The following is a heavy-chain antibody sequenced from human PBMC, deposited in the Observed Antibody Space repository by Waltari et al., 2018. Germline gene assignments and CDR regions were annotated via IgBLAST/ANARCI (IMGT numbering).Heavy chain of an antibody. V-gene: IGHV3-7*01. CDR1: GFTFDDYA. J-gene: IGHJ6*02. CDR2: IKPDGSEQ. CDR3: VRDFWSRSYNHHGLDV. Sequence: EVQLVESGGGLVQPGRSLRLSCAASGFTFDDYAMHWVRQAPGKGLEWVAIIKPDGSEQFYVYSVKGRFTISRDNAKNSLYLQRNSLRAEDTAVYYCVRDFWSRSYNHHGLDVWGRGTTVTVSS. D-gene: IGHD3-3*01.